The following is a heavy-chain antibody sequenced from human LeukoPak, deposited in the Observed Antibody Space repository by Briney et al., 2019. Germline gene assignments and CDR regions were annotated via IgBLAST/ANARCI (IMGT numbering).Heavy chain of an antibody. V-gene: IGHV4-34*01. J-gene: IGHJ4*02. CDR2: INHSGST. D-gene: IGHD4-17*01. CDR1: GGSFSGYY. CDR3: ERVSGDYVFDY. Sequence: KSSETLSLTCAVYGGSFSGYYWSWIRQPPGKGLEWVGEINHSGSTNYNPSLKSRVTISVDTSKNQFSLKLSSVTAADTAVYYCERVSGDYVFDYWGQGTLVTVSS.